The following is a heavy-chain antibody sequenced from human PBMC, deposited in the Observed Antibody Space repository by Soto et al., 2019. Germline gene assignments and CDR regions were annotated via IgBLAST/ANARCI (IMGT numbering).Heavy chain of an antibody. CDR1: GFTFSSYG. Sequence: GGSLRLSCAASGFTFSSYGMHWVRQAPGKGLEWVAVIWYDGSNKYYADSVKGRFTISRDNSKNTLYLQMNSLRAEDTAVYYCAREMTVAGRSGAFDIWGQGTMVTVSS. CDR2: IWYDGSNK. CDR3: AREMTVAGRSGAFDI. D-gene: IGHD6-19*01. J-gene: IGHJ3*02. V-gene: IGHV3-33*01.